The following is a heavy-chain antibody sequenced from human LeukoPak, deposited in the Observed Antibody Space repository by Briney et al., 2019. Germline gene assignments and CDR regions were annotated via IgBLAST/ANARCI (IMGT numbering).Heavy chain of an antibody. CDR2: ISAYNGNT. CDR1: GYTFTSYG. CDR3: ASSPLLPYYYGSGSYFTNDAFDI. J-gene: IGHJ3*02. D-gene: IGHD3-10*01. Sequence: ASVKVSCKASGYTFTSYGISWVRQAPGQGLEWMGWISAYNGNTNYAQKLQGRVTMTTDTSTSTAYMELRSLRSDDTAVYYCASSPLLPYYYGSGSYFTNDAFDIWGQGTMVTVSS. V-gene: IGHV1-18*01.